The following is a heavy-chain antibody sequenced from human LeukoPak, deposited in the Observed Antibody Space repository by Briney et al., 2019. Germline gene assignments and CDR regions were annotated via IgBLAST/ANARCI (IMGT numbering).Heavy chain of an antibody. J-gene: IGHJ1*01. Sequence: GGSLRLSCVASGISFSSYWMDWVRQAPGKGLEWVANIKYDGTHKFYADSVKGRFTISRDNAKNSLVLEMNSLRADDTAVYFCASSHDSSGNDWGQGTLVTVSS. D-gene: IGHD3-22*01. CDR1: GISFSSYW. CDR3: ASSHDSSGND. CDR2: IKYDGTHK. V-gene: IGHV3-7*01.